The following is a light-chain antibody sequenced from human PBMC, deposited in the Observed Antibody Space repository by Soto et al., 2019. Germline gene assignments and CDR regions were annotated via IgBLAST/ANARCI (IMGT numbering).Light chain of an antibody. Sequence: AIQMTQSPSSLSASVGDRVSITCRASQGIRDDLAWYHQKPGKAPKLLIYAASNLQSGVPSRFSGSGSGTDFTLIISGLQPEDFGTYCCLQDYDYPYTFGQGTKLEI. J-gene: IGKJ2*01. V-gene: IGKV1-6*01. CDR1: QGIRDD. CDR3: LQDYDYPYT. CDR2: AAS.